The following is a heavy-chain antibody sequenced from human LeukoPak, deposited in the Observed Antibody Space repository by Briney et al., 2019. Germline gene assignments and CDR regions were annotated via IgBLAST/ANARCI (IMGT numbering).Heavy chain of an antibody. D-gene: IGHD5-18*01. V-gene: IGHV4-59*01. CDR2: IYYSGST. CDR1: GGSISSYY. J-gene: IGHJ4*02. Sequence: SETLSLTFTVSGGSISSYYWSWIRQPPGKGLGWIGYIYYSGSTNYNPSLKSRVTISVDTSRNQFSLKLSSVTAADTAVYYCARDQGYTPGFDRDYWGPGTLVTVSS. CDR3: ARDQGYTPGFDRDY.